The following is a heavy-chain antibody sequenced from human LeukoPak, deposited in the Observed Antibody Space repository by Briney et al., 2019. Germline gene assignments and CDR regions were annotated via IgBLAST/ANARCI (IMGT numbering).Heavy chain of an antibody. D-gene: IGHD3-10*01. J-gene: IGHJ4*02. Sequence: TGGSLRLSCAASGFTFSSYSMNWVRQAPGKGLEWVSYISSSSSTIYYADSVKGRFTISRDNAKNSLYLQMNSRGDEDTAVYYCARDRSMVRGVILDYWGQGTLVTVSS. CDR2: ISSSSSTI. CDR1: GFTFSSYS. CDR3: ARDRSMVRGVILDY. V-gene: IGHV3-48*02.